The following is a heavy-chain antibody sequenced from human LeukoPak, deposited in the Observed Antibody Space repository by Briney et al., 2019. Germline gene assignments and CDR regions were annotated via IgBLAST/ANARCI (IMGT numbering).Heavy chain of an antibody. CDR1: GGSISSYY. V-gene: IGHV4-59*12. J-gene: IGHJ4*02. D-gene: IGHD2-2*03. Sequence: SETLSLTCTVSGGSISSYYWSWIRQPPGKGLEWIGYIYYSGSTNYNPSLKSRVTISVDTSKNQFSLKLSSVTAADTAVYYCARYSGSGYGRFYFDYWGQGILVTVSS. CDR2: IYYSGST. CDR3: ARYSGSGYGRFYFDY.